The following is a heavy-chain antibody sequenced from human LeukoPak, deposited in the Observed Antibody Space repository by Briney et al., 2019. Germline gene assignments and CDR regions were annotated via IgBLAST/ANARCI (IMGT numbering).Heavy chain of an antibody. CDR1: GYTFTRYG. V-gene: IGHV1-18*01. CDR2: INTYNGNT. D-gene: IGHD3-22*01. Sequence: ASVKVSCQASGYTFTRYGISWVRQAPGQGLEWMGWINTYNGNTKYAQKIQGRVTMTTDTSTNTAYMDLRSLTSDDTAVYFCARDETAYSYYDSTGYYVSWFDPWGQGTLVTVSS. CDR3: ARDETAYSYYDSTGYYVSWFDP. J-gene: IGHJ5*02.